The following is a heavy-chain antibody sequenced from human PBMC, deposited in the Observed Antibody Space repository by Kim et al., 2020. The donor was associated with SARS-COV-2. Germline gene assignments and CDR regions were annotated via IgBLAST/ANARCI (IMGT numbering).Heavy chain of an antibody. J-gene: IGHJ3*02. D-gene: IGHD3-22*01. V-gene: IGHV3-15*01. CDR3: TTDTYAYYYDSSRSPDDAFNS. Sequence: GGSLRLSCAASGFTFSNAWMSWVRQAPGKGLEWVGRIKSKTDGGTTDYAAPVKGRFTISRDDSKNTLYLQMNSLKTEDTAVYYCTTDTYAYYYDSSRSPDDAFNSWGQGTMAPLPS. CDR1: GFTFSNAW. CDR2: IKSKTDGGTT.